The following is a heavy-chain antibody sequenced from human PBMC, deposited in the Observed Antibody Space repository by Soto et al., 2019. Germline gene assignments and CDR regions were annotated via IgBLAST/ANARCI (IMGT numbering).Heavy chain of an antibody. J-gene: IGHJ6*02. CDR2: IYSGGST. CDR3: ARGSSDYYYYYGMDV. V-gene: IGHV3-53*01. Sequence: AGGSLRLSCAASGFTVSSNYMSWVRQAPGKGLEWVSVIYSGGSTYYADSVKGRFTISRDNSKNTLYLQMNSLRAEDTAVYYCARGSSDYYYYYGMDVWGQGTTVTVSS. D-gene: IGHD6-6*01. CDR1: GFTVSSNY.